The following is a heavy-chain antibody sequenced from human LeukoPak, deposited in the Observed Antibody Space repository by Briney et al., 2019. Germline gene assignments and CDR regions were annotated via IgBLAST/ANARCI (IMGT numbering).Heavy chain of an antibody. D-gene: IGHD3-22*01. V-gene: IGHV3-21*01. J-gene: IGHJ5*02. CDR1: GFTFSSYS. CDR2: ISSSSNYI. CDR3: ARGVDSSGYQYKGFDP. Sequence: GGSLSLSCAASGFTFSSYSMNWVRPAPGRGREWVASISSSSNYIYYADSVKARFTISRDNTKNSLYLQMNTLRAEDTAVYYCARGVDSSGYQYKGFDPWGQGTLVTVSS.